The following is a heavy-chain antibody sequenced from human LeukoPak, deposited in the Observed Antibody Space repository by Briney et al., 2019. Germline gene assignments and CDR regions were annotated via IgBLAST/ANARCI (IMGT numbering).Heavy chain of an antibody. CDR2: IIPIFGTA. Sequence: SVKVSCKASGGTFSSYAISWVRQAPGQGLEWMGGIIPIFGTANYAQKFQGRVTITAGESTSTAYMELSSLRSEDTAVYYCARVVPAAIGGFWFDPWGQGTLVTVSS. CDR3: ARVVPAAIGGFWFDP. D-gene: IGHD2-2*01. V-gene: IGHV1-69*01. CDR1: GGTFSSYA. J-gene: IGHJ5*02.